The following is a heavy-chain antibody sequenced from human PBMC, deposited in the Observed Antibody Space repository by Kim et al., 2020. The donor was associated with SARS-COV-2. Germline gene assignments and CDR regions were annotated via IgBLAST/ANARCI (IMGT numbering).Heavy chain of an antibody. CDR3: ARDLGYSGYDPSQDHYYYYGMDV. CDR2: ISSSSSTI. J-gene: IGHJ6*02. V-gene: IGHV3-48*02. Sequence: GGSLRLSCAASGFTFSSYSMNWVRQAPGKGLEWVSYISSSSSTIYYADSVKGRFTISRDNAKNSLYLQMNSLRDEDTAVYYCARDLGYSGYDPSQDHYYYYGMDVWGQGTTVTVSS. CDR1: GFTFSSYS. D-gene: IGHD5-12*01.